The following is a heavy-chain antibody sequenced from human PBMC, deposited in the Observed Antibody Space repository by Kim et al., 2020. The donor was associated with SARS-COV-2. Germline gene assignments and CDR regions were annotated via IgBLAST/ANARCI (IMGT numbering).Heavy chain of an antibody. D-gene: IGHD2-15*01. CDR2: IRNTGST. CDR3: ASVQDGVAAAFT. J-gene: IGHJ3*01. CDR1: GDSISSPGHY. Sequence: SETLSLTCTVSGDSISSPGHYWTWIRQHPGKGLEWIAYIRNTGSTYYNPSLKSRVTISGDTSKNQVSLNLSSVTAADTAMYYCASVQDGVAAAFTWGQGTMVTVSS. V-gene: IGHV4-31*03.